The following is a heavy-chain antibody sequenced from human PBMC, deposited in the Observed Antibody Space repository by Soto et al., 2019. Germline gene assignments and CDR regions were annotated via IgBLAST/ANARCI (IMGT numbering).Heavy chain of an antibody. D-gene: IGHD3-22*01. Sequence: SETLSLTCTVSGGSISDDTYYWGWIRQPPGKGLEWIGYIYYRGSTNYNPSLKSRVTISVDTSKNQFSLKLSSVTAADTAVYYCARGSGYSLFDYWGQGTLVTVSS. CDR1: GGSISDDTYY. J-gene: IGHJ4*02. CDR2: IYYRGST. CDR3: ARGSGYSLFDY. V-gene: IGHV4-61*01.